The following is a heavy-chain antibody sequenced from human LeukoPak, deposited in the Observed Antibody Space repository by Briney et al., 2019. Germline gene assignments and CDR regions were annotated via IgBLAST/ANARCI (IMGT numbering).Heavy chain of an antibody. D-gene: IGHD3-3*01. CDR3: AKDLQVLRFLEWFMDV. CDR1: GFTFSSYA. J-gene: IGHJ6*03. CDR2: ISGSGGST. V-gene: IGHV3-23*01. Sequence: GGSLRLSCAASGFTFSSYAMSWVRQAPGKGLEWVSAISGSGGSTYYADSVKGRFTISRDNSKNTLYLQMNSLRAEDTAVYYCAKDLQVLRFLEWFMDVWGKGTTVTVSS.